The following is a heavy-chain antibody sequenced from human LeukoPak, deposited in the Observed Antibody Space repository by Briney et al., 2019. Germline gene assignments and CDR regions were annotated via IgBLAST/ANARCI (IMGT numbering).Heavy chain of an antibody. J-gene: IGHJ5*02. CDR2: INHSGST. D-gene: IGHD1-26*01. Sequence: SETLSLTCAVYGGSFSGYHWSWVRQPPGKGLEWIGEINHSGSTNYNPSLKSRVTISEDTSKNQFSLKMSSVTAADTAVYYCVRGGRGAKPGNWFDPWGQGILVTVSS. CDR1: GGSFSGYH. V-gene: IGHV4-34*01. CDR3: VRGGRGAKPGNWFDP.